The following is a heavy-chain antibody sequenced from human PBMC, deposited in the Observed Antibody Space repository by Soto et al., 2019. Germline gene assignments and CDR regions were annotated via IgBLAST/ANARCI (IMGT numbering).Heavy chain of an antibody. V-gene: IGHV4-61*01. J-gene: IGHJ6*02. Sequence: SETRSLGCTVCGGCVSSGSDYGTWIRQPPGKGLEWIGYSYYSGSTNYNTSLKSRVTISVDTYKNQFSLKLSSVTAADTAVYYCARITWDYYYGMDVWGQGTTVTVSS. CDR3: ARITWDYYYGMDV. CDR2: SYYSGST. CDR1: GGCVSSGSDY. D-gene: IGHD3-16*01.